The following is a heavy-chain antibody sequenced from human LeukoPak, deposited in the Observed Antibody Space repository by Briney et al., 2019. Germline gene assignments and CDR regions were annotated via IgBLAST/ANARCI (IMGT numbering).Heavy chain of an antibody. CDR3: ARGGNRWLQLYYFDY. CDR1: GGSISSSSYY. Sequence: SETLSLTCTVSGGSISSSSYYWGWIRQPPGKGLEWIGTLYYSGITYHDPSLKSRVTILVDTSKNQLSLKLSSVTAADTAVYYCARGGNRWLQLYYFDYWGQGTLVTVSS. D-gene: IGHD5-24*01. V-gene: IGHV4-39*07. J-gene: IGHJ4*02. CDR2: LYYSGIT.